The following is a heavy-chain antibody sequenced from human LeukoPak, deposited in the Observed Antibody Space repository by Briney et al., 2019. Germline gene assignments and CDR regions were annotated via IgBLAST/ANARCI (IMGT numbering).Heavy chain of an antibody. J-gene: IGHJ5*02. CDR2: INPSGGST. V-gene: IGHV1-46*01. D-gene: IGHD1-26*01. CDR3: ARDKGGSYYPSNWFDP. CDR1: GYTFTSYY. Sequence: GASVKVSSKASGYTFTSYYMHWVREAPGQGLEWMGIINPSGGSTSYAQKFQGRVTMTRDMSTSTVYMELSSLRSEDTAVYYCARDKGGSYYPSNWFDPWGQGTLVTVSS.